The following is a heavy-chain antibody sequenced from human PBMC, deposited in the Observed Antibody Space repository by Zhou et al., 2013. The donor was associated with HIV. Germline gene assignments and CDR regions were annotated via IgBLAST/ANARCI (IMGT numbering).Heavy chain of an antibody. V-gene: IGHV1-69*01. Sequence: QVQLVQSGAELRKPGSWVKVSCKASGGTFSNYGVSWVRQAPGQGLEWMGGIIPMFRRVNLPQKFQGRVTIAIDEYKSTAYMELRGLKSEDTAVYYCARGDRREAGVTEHSFDIWGQGTSGHRLF. J-gene: IGHJ3*02. CDR3: ARGDRREAGVTEHSFDI. D-gene: IGHD3-10*01. CDR1: GGTFSNYG. CDR2: IIPMFRRV.